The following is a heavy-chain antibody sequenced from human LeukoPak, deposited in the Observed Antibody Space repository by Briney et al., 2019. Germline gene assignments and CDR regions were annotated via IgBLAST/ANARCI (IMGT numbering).Heavy chain of an antibody. CDR2: IWYDGSNK. J-gene: IGHJ4*02. V-gene: IGHV3-33*08. CDR3: ARDQDMEPTRRGIFDY. CDR1: GVTFSSSG. D-gene: IGHD2-15*01. Sequence: GGSLRLSCSASGVTFSSSGMHWVRQAPGKGLEWVAVIWYDGSNKYHADSVKGRFTISRDNSKNTLYLQMNSVRAEDTAVYYCARDQDMEPTRRGIFDYWGQGTLVTVSS.